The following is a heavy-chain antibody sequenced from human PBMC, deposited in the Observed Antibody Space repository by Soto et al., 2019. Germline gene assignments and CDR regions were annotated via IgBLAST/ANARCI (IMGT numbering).Heavy chain of an antibody. D-gene: IGHD3-22*01. J-gene: IGHJ5*02. V-gene: IGHV1-58*01. CDR2: IVVGSGNT. CDR3: AGDTYYYDSSGYPP. Sequence: SLKVYCKGAGFTFTISAGQRVRQARGQRLEWIGWIVVGSGNTNYAQKFQERVTITRDMSTSTAYMELSSLRSEDTAVYYCAGDTYYYDSSGYPPWGQGTLVTVSS. CDR1: GFTFTISA.